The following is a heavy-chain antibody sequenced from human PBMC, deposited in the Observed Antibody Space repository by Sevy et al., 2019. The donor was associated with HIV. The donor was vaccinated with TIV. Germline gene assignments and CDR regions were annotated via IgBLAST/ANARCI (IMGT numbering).Heavy chain of an antibody. CDR1: GFSLSTSGVA. Sequence: SGPTLVNPTQTLTLTCTFSGFSLSTSGVAVGWIRQPPGKALEWLALIYWNDDKRYSPSLKSRLTITKDTSKNQVVLTMTNMDPVDTATYYCALSYYYDSSGYSDYFFDYWGQRTLVTVSS. V-gene: IGHV2-5*01. CDR2: IYWNDDK. D-gene: IGHD3-22*01. J-gene: IGHJ4*02. CDR3: ALSYYYDSSGYSDYFFDY.